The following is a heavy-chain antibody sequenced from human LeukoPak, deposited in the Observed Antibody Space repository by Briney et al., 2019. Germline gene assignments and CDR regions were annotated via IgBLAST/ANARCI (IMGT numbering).Heavy chain of an antibody. V-gene: IGHV3-23*01. D-gene: IGHD6-6*01. CDR2: ISGSGGST. Sequence: GGSLRLSCAASRFTLSSYAMSWVRQAPGKGLEWVSAISGSGGSTYYADSVKGRFTISRDNSKNTLYLQMNSLRAEDTAVYYCAKRWHSSSYYDYWGQGTLVTVSS. CDR1: RFTLSSYA. CDR3: AKRWHSSSYYDY. J-gene: IGHJ4*02.